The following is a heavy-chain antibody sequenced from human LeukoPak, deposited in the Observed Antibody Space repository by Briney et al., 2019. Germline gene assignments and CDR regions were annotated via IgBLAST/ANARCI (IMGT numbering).Heavy chain of an antibody. V-gene: IGHV3-30*18. CDR3: AKDRWELLWFGAKEPFFDY. J-gene: IGHJ4*02. CDR2: ISYDGSNK. Sequence: PGGSLRLSCAASGFTFSSYGMHWVRQAPGKGLEGVAVISYDGSNKYYADSVKGRFTISRDNSKNTLYLQMNSLRAEDTAVYYCAKDRWELLWFGAKEPFFDYWGQGTLVTVSS. CDR1: GFTFSSYG. D-gene: IGHD3-10*01.